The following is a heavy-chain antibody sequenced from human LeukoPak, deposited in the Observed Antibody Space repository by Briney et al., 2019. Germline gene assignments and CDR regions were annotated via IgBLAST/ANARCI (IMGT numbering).Heavy chain of an antibody. J-gene: IGHJ5*02. Sequence: PSETLSLTCTVSGGSISSYYWSWIRQPPGKGLEWIGYIYYSGSTNYNPSLKSRVTISVDTSKNQFSLKLSSVTAADTAVYYCARGEYQLLYGVFDPWGQGTLVTVSS. CDR1: GGSISSYY. D-gene: IGHD2-2*02. CDR3: ARGEYQLLYGVFDP. V-gene: IGHV4-59*01. CDR2: IYYSGST.